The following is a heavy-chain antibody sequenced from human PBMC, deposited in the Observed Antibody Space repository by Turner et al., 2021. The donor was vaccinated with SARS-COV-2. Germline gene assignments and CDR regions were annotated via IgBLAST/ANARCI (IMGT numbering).Heavy chain of an antibody. J-gene: IGHJ6*03. CDR3: ASAGSSGYQLVCRERSYYYCYMDV. CDR1: GFTFRSYW. D-gene: IGHD2-2*01. Sequence: EFQLVASGGGFVNPGRSLRPSCAASGFTFRSYWRYWVSRAPGKGLVWVSRINREGSSRSYADSVNGRFTYSRANAKNTLYLEKNSMREEDTAVYYGASAGSSGYQLVCRERSYYYCYMDVWGKGTTVTVSS. CDR2: INREGSSR. V-gene: IGHV3-74*01.